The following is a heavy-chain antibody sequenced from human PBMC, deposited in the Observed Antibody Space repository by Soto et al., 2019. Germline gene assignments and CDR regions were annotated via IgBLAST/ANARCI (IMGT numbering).Heavy chain of an antibody. J-gene: IGHJ4*02. CDR3: ARDIPYYYDSSGSYGDY. Sequence: QVQLVESGGGVVQPGRSLRLSCVASGFTFSSYGMHWVRQAPGKGLEWVAVIWYDGSNKYYADSVKGRFTISRDNSKNTLYLQMNSLRAEDTAVYYCARDIPYYYDSSGSYGDYWGQGTLVTVSS. D-gene: IGHD3-22*01. V-gene: IGHV3-33*01. CDR1: GFTFSSYG. CDR2: IWYDGSNK.